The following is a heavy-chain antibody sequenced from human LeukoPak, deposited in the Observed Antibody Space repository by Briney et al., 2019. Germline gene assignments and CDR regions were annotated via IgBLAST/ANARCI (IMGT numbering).Heavy chain of an antibody. CDR1: GFTFSTYA. D-gene: IGHD4-17*01. J-gene: IGHJ4*01. CDR2: IRGSDGST. Sequence: GGSLRLSCAASGFTFSTYASSWVRQAPGKGLEWVSSIRGSDGSTYYADSVKGRFAISRDNSKNTLYLQMNSLRAEDTAVYYCAKDVYGDYGGLDYWGHGTLVTVSS. V-gene: IGHV3-23*01. CDR3: AKDVYGDYGGLDY.